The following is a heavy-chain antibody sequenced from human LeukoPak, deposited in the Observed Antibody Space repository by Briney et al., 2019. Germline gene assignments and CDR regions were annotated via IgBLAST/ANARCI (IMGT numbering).Heavy chain of an antibody. CDR1: GGSISSGDYY. Sequence: SETLSLTCNVSGGSISSGDYYWTWIRQPPGKGLEWIGSIYYSGNTNYNPSLKSRVTISVDKSKNQFSLKLSSVTAADTAVYYCARHDYGDSPFDPWGQGTPVTVSS. J-gene: IGHJ5*02. CDR3: ARHDYGDSPFDP. CDR2: IYYSGNT. V-gene: IGHV4-61*08. D-gene: IGHD4-17*01.